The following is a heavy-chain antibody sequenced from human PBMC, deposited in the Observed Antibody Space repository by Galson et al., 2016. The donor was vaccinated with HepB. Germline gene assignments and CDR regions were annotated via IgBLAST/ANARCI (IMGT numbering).Heavy chain of an antibody. CDR2: INGGNGNT. Sequence: SVKVSCKASGYTFTSYAMHWVRQAPGQRLKWMGWINGGNGNTKYSQRFQGRVTITRDTSASTAYMELSSLRSEDTAVYYCAREDEDYYYGMDVWGQGTTVTVSS. CDR3: AREDEDYYYGMDV. V-gene: IGHV1-3*01. CDR1: GYTFTSYA. J-gene: IGHJ6*02.